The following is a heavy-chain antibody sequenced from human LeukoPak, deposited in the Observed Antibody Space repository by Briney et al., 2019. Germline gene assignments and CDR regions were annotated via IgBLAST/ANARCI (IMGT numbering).Heavy chain of an antibody. CDR3: ARGADFDWLLKDY. D-gene: IGHD3-9*01. Sequence: GGSLRLSCAASGFTFDDYAMHWVRQAPGKGLVWVSRINSDGSSTNYADSVKGRFTISRDNAKNTLYVQMNSLRAEDTAVYYCARGADFDWLLKDYWGQGTLVTVSS. V-gene: IGHV3-74*01. J-gene: IGHJ4*02. CDR1: GFTFDDYA. CDR2: INSDGSST.